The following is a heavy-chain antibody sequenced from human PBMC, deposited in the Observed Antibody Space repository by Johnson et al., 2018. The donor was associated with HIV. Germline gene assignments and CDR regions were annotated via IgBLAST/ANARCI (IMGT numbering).Heavy chain of an antibody. CDR1: GFTFSSYD. CDR2: IGTAGDT. Sequence: VQLVESGGGSVQPGGSLRLSCAASGFTFSSYDMHWVRQATGKGLEWVSAIGTAGDTYYPGSVKGRFTISSENAKNSLYLQMNSLRAGDTAVYYCARGPGYCSGDTCSDTHDLGDAFDIWGQGTMVTVSS. J-gene: IGHJ3*02. D-gene: IGHD2-15*01. V-gene: IGHV3-13*01. CDR3: ARGPGYCSGDTCSDTHDLGDAFDI.